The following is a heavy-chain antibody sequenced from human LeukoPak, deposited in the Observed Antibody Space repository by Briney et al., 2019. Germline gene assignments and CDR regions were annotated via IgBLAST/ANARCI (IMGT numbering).Heavy chain of an antibody. CDR2: IDPNSGGT. V-gene: IGHV1-2*02. CDR1: GYTFTGYY. Sequence: ASVKVSCKASGYTFTGYYMHWVRQAPGQGLGWMGWIDPNSGGTNYAQKFQGRVTMTRDTSISTAYMELSRLRSDDTAVYYCARVIGRRWDLPPSYYYYGMDVWGQGTTVTVSS. J-gene: IGHJ6*02. D-gene: IGHD1-26*01. CDR3: ARVIGRRWDLPPSYYYYGMDV.